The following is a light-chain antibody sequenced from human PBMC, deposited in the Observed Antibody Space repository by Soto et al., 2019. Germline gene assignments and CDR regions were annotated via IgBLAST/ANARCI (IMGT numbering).Light chain of an antibody. J-gene: IGLJ2*01. CDR3: SSYTSKSSLI. V-gene: IGLV2-14*01. Sequence: QSALTQPASVSGSTGKSITISCAGPMRDVGAYNLVSWYQQHPGRAPQLIIYEVRNRPSGISFRSSGSKSGNTASLTISGLQAEDEADYYCSSYTSKSSLIFGGGTKVTVL. CDR2: EVR. CDR1: MRDVGAYNL.